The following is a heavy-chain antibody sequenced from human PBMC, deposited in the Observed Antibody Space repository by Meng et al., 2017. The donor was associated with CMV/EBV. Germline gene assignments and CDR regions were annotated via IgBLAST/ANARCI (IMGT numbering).Heavy chain of an antibody. V-gene: IGHV4-34*01. Sequence: SETLSLTCAVYGGSFTGYYWSWIRQPPGKGMEWIGEINHSGSTNYNPTLKSRFTISVDTSKNQFSLKLSSVTAADTAVYYCARGAGSDYWGQGTLVTVSS. CDR2: INHSGST. CDR3: ARGAGSDY. J-gene: IGHJ4*02. D-gene: IGHD6-19*01. CDR1: GGSFTGYY.